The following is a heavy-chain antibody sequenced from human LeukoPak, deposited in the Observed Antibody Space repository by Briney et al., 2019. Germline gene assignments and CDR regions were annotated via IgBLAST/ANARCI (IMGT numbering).Heavy chain of an antibody. Sequence: GGSLRLSCAASGFTFDDYAMHWARQAPGKGLEWVSLISGDGGSTYYADSVKGRFTISRDNSKNSLYLQMNSLRTEDTALYYCAGDIAAAGSHFDYWGQGTLVTVSS. CDR3: AGDIAAAGSHFDY. J-gene: IGHJ4*02. D-gene: IGHD6-13*01. V-gene: IGHV3-43*02. CDR2: ISGDGGST. CDR1: GFTFDDYA.